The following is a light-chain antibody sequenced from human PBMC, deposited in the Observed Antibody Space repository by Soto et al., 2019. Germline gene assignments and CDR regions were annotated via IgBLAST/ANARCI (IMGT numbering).Light chain of an antibody. CDR3: SSYTTSNTRQIV. CDR2: DVS. Sequence: QSVLTQPASVSGSPGQSITISCTGTSSDVGGYNYVSWYQQHPGKAPKFMIYDVSNRPSGVSNRFSGSKSGNTASLTFSGLQAEDEADYYCSSYTTSNTRQIVFGTGTKLTVL. CDR1: SSDVGGYNY. V-gene: IGLV2-14*01. J-gene: IGLJ1*01.